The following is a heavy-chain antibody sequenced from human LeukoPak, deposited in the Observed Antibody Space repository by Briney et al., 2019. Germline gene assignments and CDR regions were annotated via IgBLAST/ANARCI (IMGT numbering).Heavy chain of an antibody. CDR3: ARGPPLFDP. CDR2: ISYDGSNK. V-gene: IGHV3-30*19. CDR1: GFTLTTYG. J-gene: IGHJ5*02. Sequence: GGSLSLSCAVSGFTLTTYGMHWVRQAPGKGLEWVAVISYDGSNKYYADSVKGRFTISRDNSKNTLYLQMNSLRAEDTAVYYCARGPPLFDPWGQGTLVTVSS.